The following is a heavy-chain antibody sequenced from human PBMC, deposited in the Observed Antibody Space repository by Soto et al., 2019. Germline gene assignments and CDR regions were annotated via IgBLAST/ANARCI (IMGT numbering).Heavy chain of an antibody. CDR3: ARDGVAVAENGYYFDY. Sequence: GASVKVSCKASGYTFTSYAICWVQQSPGQGLEWMGWISAYNGNTNYAQKLQGRVTMTTDTSTSTAYMELRSLRSDDTAVYYCARDGVAVAENGYYFDYWGQGTLVTVSS. CDR2: ISAYNGNT. D-gene: IGHD6-19*01. V-gene: IGHV1-18*01. CDR1: GYTFTSYA. J-gene: IGHJ4*02.